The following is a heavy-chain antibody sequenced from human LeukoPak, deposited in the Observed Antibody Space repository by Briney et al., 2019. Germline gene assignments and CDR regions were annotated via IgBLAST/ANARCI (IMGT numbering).Heavy chain of an antibody. D-gene: IGHD3-10*01. CDR1: GGSISSYY. J-gene: IGHJ4*02. V-gene: IGHV4-59*01. CDR3: ARSLLWFGDPPHY. Sequence: SGTLSLTCTVSGGSISSYYWSWLRQPPGKGLEWIGYIYYSGSTNYNPSLKSRVTISVDTSKNQFSLKLSSVTAADTAVYYCARSLLWFGDPPHYWGQGTLVTVSS. CDR2: IYYSGST.